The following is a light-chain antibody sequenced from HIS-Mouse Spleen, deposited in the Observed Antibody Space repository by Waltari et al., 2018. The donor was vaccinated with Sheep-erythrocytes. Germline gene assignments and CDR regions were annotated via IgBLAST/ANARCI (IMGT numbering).Light chain of an antibody. CDR3: CSYAGSYNHV. CDR2: DVS. J-gene: IGLJ1*01. V-gene: IGLV2-11*01. CDR1: SSDVGGYNY. Sequence: QSALTQPRSVSGSPGQSVTISCTGTSSDVGGYNYVSWYQQHPGKAPKLMFYDVSKRPSGVPDRFSGSKSGNTASLTISGLQAEDEADYYCCSYAGSYNHVFATGYKVTGL.